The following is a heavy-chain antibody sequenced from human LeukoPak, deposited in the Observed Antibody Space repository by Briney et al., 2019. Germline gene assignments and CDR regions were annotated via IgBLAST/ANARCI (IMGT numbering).Heavy chain of an antibody. CDR1: GGTFSSYA. CDR2: IIPILGIA. J-gene: IGHJ5*02. Sequence: ASVKVSCKASGGTFSSYAISWVRQAPGQGLEWMARIIPILGIANYAQKFQGRVTITADKSTSTAYMELSSLRSEDTAVYYCAGSMTTGTEPVDPWGQGTLVTVSS. CDR3: AGSMTTGTEPVDP. D-gene: IGHD4-17*01. V-gene: IGHV1-69*04.